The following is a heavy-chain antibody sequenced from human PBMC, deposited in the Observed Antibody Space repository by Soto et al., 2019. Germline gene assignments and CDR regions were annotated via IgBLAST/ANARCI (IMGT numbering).Heavy chain of an antibody. V-gene: IGHV1-69*01. D-gene: IGHD3-22*01. J-gene: IGHJ4*02. CDR1: GGTFSSYA. CDR2: IIPIFGTA. CDR3: ARDLIRGYYDSSGYLGASDY. Sequence: QVQLVQSGAEVKKPGSSVKVSCKASGGTFSSYAISWVRQAPGQGLEWMGGIIPIFGTANYAQKFQGRVTITADESTSTAYMELSSLRSEDTAVYYCARDLIRGYYDSSGYLGASDYWGQGPLVTVSS.